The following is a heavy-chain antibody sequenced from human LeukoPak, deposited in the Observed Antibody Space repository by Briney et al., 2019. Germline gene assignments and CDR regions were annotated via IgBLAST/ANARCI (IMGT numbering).Heavy chain of an antibody. J-gene: IGHJ4*02. Sequence: AASVKVSCKASGYTFTSYDINWVRQATGQGLEWMGWINPNSGGTNYAQKFQGRVTMTRDTSISTAYMELSRLRSDDTAVYYCARDRRGTGNSFDYWGQGTLVTVSS. CDR3: ARDRRGTGNSFDY. CDR1: GYTFTSYD. D-gene: IGHD2-8*02. CDR2: INPNSGGT. V-gene: IGHV1-2*02.